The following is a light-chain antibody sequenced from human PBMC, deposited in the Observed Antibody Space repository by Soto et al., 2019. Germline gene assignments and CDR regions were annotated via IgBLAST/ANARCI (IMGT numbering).Light chain of an antibody. CDR2: DAS. CDR3: QQRSNWPRT. CDR1: QSVSSY. Sequence: EIVLTQSPATLSLSPGERATLSCRASQSVSSYLAWYQQKPGQAPRLLLYDASNRATSIPARFGGSGSGTVFTLTISRLEAEDFAVYCCQQRSNWPRTFGQGTKVEIK. V-gene: IGKV3-11*01. J-gene: IGKJ1*01.